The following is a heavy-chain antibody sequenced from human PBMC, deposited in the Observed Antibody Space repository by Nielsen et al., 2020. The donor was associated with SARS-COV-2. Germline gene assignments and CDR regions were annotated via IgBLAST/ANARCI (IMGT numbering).Heavy chain of an antibody. CDR2: ISYDGSNK. CDR3: AKDSGYSGSLDY. CDR1: GFTFSSYG. V-gene: IGHV3-30*18. J-gene: IGHJ4*02. Sequence: GESLKISCAASGFTFSSYGMHWVRQAPGKGLEWVAVISYDGSNKYYADSVKGRFTISRDNSKYTLYLQMNSLRAEDTAVYYCAKDSGYSGSLDYWGQGTLVTVSS. D-gene: IGHD1-26*01.